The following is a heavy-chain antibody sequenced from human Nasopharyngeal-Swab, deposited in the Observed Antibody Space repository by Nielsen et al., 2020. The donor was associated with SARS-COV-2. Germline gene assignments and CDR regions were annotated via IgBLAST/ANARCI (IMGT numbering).Heavy chain of an antibody. CDR1: GGTFSSYA. CDR2: IIPIFGTA. D-gene: IGHD2-2*02. CDR3: ARSRRIVVVPAAIHDAFDI. J-gene: IGHJ3*02. V-gene: IGHV1-69*13. Sequence: SVKVSCKASGGTFSSYAISWVRQAPGQGLEWMGGIIPIFGTANYAQKFQGRVTITADESTSTAYMELSSLRSGDTAVYYCARSRRIVVVPAAIHDAFDIWGQGTMVTVSS.